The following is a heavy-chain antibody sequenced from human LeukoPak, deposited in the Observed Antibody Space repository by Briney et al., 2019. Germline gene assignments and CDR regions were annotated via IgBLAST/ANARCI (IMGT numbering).Heavy chain of an antibody. V-gene: IGHV1-8*01. CDR2: MNPNSGNT. J-gene: IGHJ5*02. D-gene: IGHD3-10*01. Sequence: ASVKVSCKASGYTFSTYDINWVRQVTGQGLEWMGWMNPNSGNTGYAQKIQGRVTMTRNTSINTAYMELSSLRSEDTAVYYCARGPSRDYGSGSSWFDPWGQRTLVTVSS. CDR1: GYTFSTYD. CDR3: ARGPSRDYGSGSSWFDP.